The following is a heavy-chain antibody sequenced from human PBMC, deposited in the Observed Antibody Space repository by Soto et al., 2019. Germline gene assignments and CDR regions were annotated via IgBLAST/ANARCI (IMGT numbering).Heavy chain of an antibody. CDR2: ISSDEPNK. J-gene: IGHJ4*02. D-gene: IGHD2-21*02. V-gene: IGHV3-30-3*01. CDR1: GFTFSRYA. Sequence: PGGSLRLSCAASGFTFSRYAMHWVRQAPGKGLEWVAVISSDEPNKYYADSVKGRFTISRDNSKNTLYLQMNSLRAEDTAVYYCARDRLEYMVTDGDYWGQGTLVTVSS. CDR3: ARDRLEYMVTDGDY.